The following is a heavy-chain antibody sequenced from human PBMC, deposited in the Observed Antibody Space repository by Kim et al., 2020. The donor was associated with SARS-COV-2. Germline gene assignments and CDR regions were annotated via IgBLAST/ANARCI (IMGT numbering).Heavy chain of an antibody. CDR2: IYYSGST. D-gene: IGHD5-12*01. Sequence: SETLSLTCTVSGGSISSGGYYWSWIRQHPGKGLEWIGYIYYSGSTYYNPSLKSRVTISVDTSKNRFSLKLSSVTAADTAVYYCARDRDGYNRGGFDYWGQGTLVTVSS. J-gene: IGHJ4*02. V-gene: IGHV4-31*03. CDR3: ARDRDGYNRGGFDY. CDR1: GGSISSGGYY.